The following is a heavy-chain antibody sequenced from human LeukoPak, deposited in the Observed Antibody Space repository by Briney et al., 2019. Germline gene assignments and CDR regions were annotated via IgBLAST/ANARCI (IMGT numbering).Heavy chain of an antibody. CDR3: VRLRLGELSLYYFDY. CDR1: GFTFSSYA. V-gene: IGHV3-23*01. J-gene: IGHJ4*02. D-gene: IGHD3-16*02. Sequence: QPGGSLRLSCAASGFTFSSYAMSWVRQAPGKGLEWVSAFSGSGGSTYYADSVKGRFTISRDNSKNTLYLQMNSLRAEDTAVYYCVRLRLGELSLYYFDYWGQGTLVTVSS. CDR2: FSGSGGST.